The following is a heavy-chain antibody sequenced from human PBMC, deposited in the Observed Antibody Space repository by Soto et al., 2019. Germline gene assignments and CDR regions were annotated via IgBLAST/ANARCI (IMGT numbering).Heavy chain of an antibody. V-gene: IGHV3-23*01. CDR2: ISGSGGST. J-gene: IGHJ4*02. Sequence: GVSLRLSCAASGFTFSSYAMSWVRQAPGKGLEWVSAISGSGGSTYYADSVKGRFTISRDNSKNTLYLQMNSLRAEDTAVYYCVGTMIVVVITSPHYWGQGTLVTVSS. CDR1: GFTFSSYA. D-gene: IGHD3-22*01. CDR3: VGTMIVVVITSPHY.